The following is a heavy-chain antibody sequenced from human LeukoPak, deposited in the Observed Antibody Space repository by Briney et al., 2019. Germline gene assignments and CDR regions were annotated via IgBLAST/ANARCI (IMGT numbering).Heavy chain of an antibody. V-gene: IGHV4-31*03. D-gene: IGHD1-20*01. CDR1: GGSISSGGYY. J-gene: IGHJ4*02. CDR2: IYYSGST. Sequence: PSETLSLICTVSGGSISSGGYYWSWIRQHPGKGLEWIGYIYYSGSTYYNPSLKSRVTISVDTSKNQFSLKLSSVTAADTAVYYCARVDITGTSPDLLFDYWGQGTLVTVSS. CDR3: ARVDITGTSPDLLFDY.